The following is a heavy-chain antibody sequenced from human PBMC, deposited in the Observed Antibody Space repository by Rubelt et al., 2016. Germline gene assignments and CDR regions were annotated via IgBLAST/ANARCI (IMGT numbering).Heavy chain of an antibody. J-gene: IGHJ5*02. CDR1: GGTFSSYA. CDR2: IIPILGVA. Sequence: EPGSSVKVSCKASGGTFSSYAISWVRQAPGQGLEWMGGIIPILGVANYAQKFQGRVTITADKSTSTAYMELRSLTSDDTAVYYCARAARSITMVRGAGWFDPWGQGTLVTVSS. D-gene: IGHD3-10*01. V-gene: IGHV1-69*10. CDR3: ARAARSITMVRGAGWFDP.